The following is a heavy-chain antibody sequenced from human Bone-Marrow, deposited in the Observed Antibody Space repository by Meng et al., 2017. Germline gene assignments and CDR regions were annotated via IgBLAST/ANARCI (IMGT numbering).Heavy chain of an antibody. CDR1: GGSISSSSYY. J-gene: IGHJ4*02. CDR2: IYHSGST. Sequence: SETLSLTCTVSGGSISSSSYYWGWIRQPPGKGLEWIGSIYHSGSTYYNPSLKSRVTISVDTSKNQFSLKLSSVTAADTAVYYCARGVGATSGWGQGTLVTVSS. CDR3: ARGVGATSG. V-gene: IGHV4-39*07. D-gene: IGHD1-26*01.